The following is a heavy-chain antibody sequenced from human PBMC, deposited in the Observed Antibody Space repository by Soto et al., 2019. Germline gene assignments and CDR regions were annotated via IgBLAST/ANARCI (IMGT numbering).Heavy chain of an antibody. CDR1: GFIFSDHY. V-gene: IGHV3-72*01. CDR3: TRSDSSGYVQY. Sequence: EVQLVESGGGLVQPGGSLRLSCAASGFIFSDHYMDWVRRAPGKGLEWVGRSRNKVNSYTTEYAASVRGRFSISRDDSGNSPYLQMNSLETEDSAVYYCTRSDSSGYVQYWGQGTLVTVSS. D-gene: IGHD3-22*01. J-gene: IGHJ4*02. CDR2: SRNKVNSYTT.